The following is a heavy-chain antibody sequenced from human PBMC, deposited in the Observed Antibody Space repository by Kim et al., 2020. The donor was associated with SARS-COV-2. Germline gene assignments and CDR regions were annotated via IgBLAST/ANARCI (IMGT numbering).Heavy chain of an antibody. J-gene: IGHJ4*02. CDR1: GGSISSYY. V-gene: IGHV4-59*01. CDR2: VYDSGST. D-gene: IGHD3-16*02. CDR3: ARGPYDYVWGTYRYTFHYFDD. Sequence: SETLSLTCTASGGSISSYYWSWIRQPPGKGLEWIGYVYDSGSTKYNPAPKSRVTISVDTSKNQFSLKLSTVTAADTAAYYCARGPYDYVWGTYRYTFHYFDDWGQGTLVTVSS.